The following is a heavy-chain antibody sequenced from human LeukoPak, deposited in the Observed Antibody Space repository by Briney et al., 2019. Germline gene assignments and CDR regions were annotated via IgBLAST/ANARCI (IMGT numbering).Heavy chain of an antibody. CDR2: INHSGST. CDR1: GGSFSGYY. D-gene: IGHD1-20*01. J-gene: IGHJ4*02. V-gene: IGHV4-34*01. CDR3: ARDGYNWNDRTFDY. Sequence: SETLSLTCAVYGGSFSGYYWSWIRQPPGKGLEWIGEINHSGSTNYNPSLKSRVTISVDTSKNQFSLKLSSVTAADTAVYYCARDGYNWNDRTFDYWGQGTLVTVSS.